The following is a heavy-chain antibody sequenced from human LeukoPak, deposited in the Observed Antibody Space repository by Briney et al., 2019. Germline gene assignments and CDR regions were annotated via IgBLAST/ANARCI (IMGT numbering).Heavy chain of an antibody. Sequence: ASVKVSCKVSGYTFTDFSMHWVRQAPGKGLEWLGGFDPEDGETIYAHKFQGRATMTEDTSTDTAYMELSSLRSEDTAVYYCATGGLTGKSDYWGQGTLVTVSS. J-gene: IGHJ4*02. V-gene: IGHV1-24*01. CDR2: FDPEDGET. CDR3: ATGGLTGKSDY. D-gene: IGHD3-16*01. CDR1: GYTFTDFS.